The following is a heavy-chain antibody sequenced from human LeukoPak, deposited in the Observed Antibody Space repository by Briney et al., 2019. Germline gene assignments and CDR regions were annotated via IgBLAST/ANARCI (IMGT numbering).Heavy chain of an antibody. V-gene: IGHV1-2*02. J-gene: IGHJ4*02. CDR1: GYTFTGYY. CDR3: ARTERGSYYDFWSGED. D-gene: IGHD3-3*01. Sequence: ASVKVSCKASGYTFTGYYMHWVRQAPGQGLEWMGWINPNSGGTNYAQKFQGRVTMTRDTSISTAYMELSRLRSDDTAVYYCARTERGSYYDFWSGEDWGQGTLVTVSS. CDR2: INPNSGGT.